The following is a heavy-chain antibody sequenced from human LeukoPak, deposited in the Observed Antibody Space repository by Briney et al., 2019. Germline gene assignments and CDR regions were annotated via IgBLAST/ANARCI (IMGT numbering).Heavy chain of an antibody. CDR3: ARPSCGGDCYSVDY. D-gene: IGHD2-21*02. CDR1: GGTFSSYA. CDR2: IVPIFGTA. J-gene: IGHJ4*02. Sequence: SVKVSCKASGGTFSSYAISWVRQAPGQGLEWMGGIVPIFGTANYAQKFQGRVTITADKSTSTAYMELSRLRSDDTAVYYCARPSCGGDCYSVDYWGQGTLVTVSS. V-gene: IGHV1-69*06.